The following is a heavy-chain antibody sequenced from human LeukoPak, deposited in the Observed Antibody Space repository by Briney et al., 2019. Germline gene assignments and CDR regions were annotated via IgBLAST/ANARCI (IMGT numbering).Heavy chain of an antibody. CDR1: GGSISSYY. CDR2: IYYSGST. CDR3: ARLNSSIYYYYGMDV. D-gene: IGHD6-13*01. J-gene: IGHJ6*02. Sequence: RPSETLSLTCTVSGGSISSYYWSWIRQPPGKGLEWIGYIYYSGSTNYDPSLKSRVTISVDTSKNQFSLKLSSVTAADTAVYYCARLNSSIYYYYGMDVWGQGTTVTVSS. V-gene: IGHV4-59*08.